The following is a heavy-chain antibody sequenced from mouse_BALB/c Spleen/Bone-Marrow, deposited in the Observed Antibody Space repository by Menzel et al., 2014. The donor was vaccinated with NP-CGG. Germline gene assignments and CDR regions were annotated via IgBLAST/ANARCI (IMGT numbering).Heavy chain of an antibody. CDR2: IRNKGKGYTT. CDR3: ARDENVGIYWYFDV. CDR1: GFTFTDYY. J-gene: IGHJ1*01. Sequence: EVKLVESGGGLVQPGGSLRLSCAPSGFTFTDYYMSWVRQPPGKALEWLGFIRNKGKGYTTEYSASVKGRFTISRDNSQSILYLQMNTLRAEDSATYYCARDENVGIYWYFDVWGAGTTVTVSS. V-gene: IGHV7-3*02.